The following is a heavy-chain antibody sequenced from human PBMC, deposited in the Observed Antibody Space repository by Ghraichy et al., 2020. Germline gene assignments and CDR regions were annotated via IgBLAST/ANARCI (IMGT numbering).Heavy chain of an antibody. D-gene: IGHD2-2*01. V-gene: IGHV4-34*01. CDR2: ISHRGST. CDR1: GGSLSGDY. Sequence: SETLSLTCAFFGGSLSGDYWNWVRQSPGKGLEWIGEISHRGSTNYNPSLESRISISVDTSKNQFSLKINSVTAADTAVYFCARKSYPDAPFALWGQGVLVTVSS. CDR3: ARKSYPDAPFAL. J-gene: IGHJ4*02.